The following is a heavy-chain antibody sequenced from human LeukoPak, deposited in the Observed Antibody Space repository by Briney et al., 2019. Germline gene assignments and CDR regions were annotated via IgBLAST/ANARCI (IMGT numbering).Heavy chain of an antibody. Sequence: SETLSLTCTVSGGSIISYYWSWIRQPAGKGLEWIGRIYTSGSTNYNPSLKSRVTMSVDTSKNQFSLKLRSVTAADPAVYYCAGGFFDYGAQGPLVTVSS. CDR1: GGSIISYY. CDR2: IYTSGST. V-gene: IGHV4-4*07. CDR3: AGGFFDY. J-gene: IGHJ4*02. D-gene: IGHD3-16*01.